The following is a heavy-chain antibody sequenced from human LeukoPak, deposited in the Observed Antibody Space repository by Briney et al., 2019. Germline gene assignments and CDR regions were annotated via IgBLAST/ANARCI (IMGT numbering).Heavy chain of an antibody. V-gene: IGHV3-9*01. Sequence: GGSLRLSCAASGFTFDDYAMHWVRQAPGKGLEWVSGISWNSGSIGYADSVKGRFTISRDNAKNSLYLQMNSLRAEDTALYYCAKDKVAARRYYFDYWGQGTLVTVS. J-gene: IGHJ4*02. CDR1: GFTFDDYA. CDR3: AKDKVAARRYYFDY. D-gene: IGHD6-6*01. CDR2: ISWNSGSI.